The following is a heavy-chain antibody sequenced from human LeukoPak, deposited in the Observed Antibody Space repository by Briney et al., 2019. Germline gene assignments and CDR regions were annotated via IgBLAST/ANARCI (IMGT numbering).Heavy chain of an antibody. V-gene: IGHV4-4*07. CDR2: IYSSGGT. CDR1: GGSISSYY. Sequence: SETLSLTCTVSGGSISSYYWSWIRQPAGKELEWIGRIYSSGGTNYNPSLKSRVTMSVDTSKNQFSLKLISVTAADTAVYYCARGIVASTSGAFDIWGQGTMVT. J-gene: IGHJ3*02. CDR3: ARGIVASTSGAFDI. D-gene: IGHD2-15*01.